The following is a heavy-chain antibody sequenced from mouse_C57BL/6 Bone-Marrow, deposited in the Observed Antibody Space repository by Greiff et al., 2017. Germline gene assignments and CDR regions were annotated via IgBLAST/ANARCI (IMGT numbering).Heavy chain of an antibody. J-gene: IGHJ3*01. Sequence: QVQLKESGPELVKPGASVKISCKASGYAFSSSWMNWVKQRPGKGLECIGRIYPGDGDTNYNGKFKGKATLTADKSSSTAYMQLSSLTSEDSAVYFCARDPTLFAYWGQGTLVTVSA. CDR3: ARDPTLFAY. CDR2: IYPGDGDT. V-gene: IGHV1-82*01. CDR1: GYAFSSSW.